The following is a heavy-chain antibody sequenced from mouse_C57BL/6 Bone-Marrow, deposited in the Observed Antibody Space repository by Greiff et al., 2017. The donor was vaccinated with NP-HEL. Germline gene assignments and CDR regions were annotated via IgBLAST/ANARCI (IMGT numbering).Heavy chain of an antibody. CDR3: ARSGRKAWFAY. CDR1: GYTFTDYY. V-gene: IGHV1-76*01. Sequence: VQLQQSGAELVRPGASVKLSCKASGYTFTDYYINWVKQRPGQGLEWIARIYPGSGNTYYNEKFKGKATLTAEKSSSTAYMQLSSLTSEDSAVYFCARSGRKAWFAYWGQGTLVTVSA. J-gene: IGHJ3*01. CDR2: IYPGSGNT. D-gene: IGHD3-1*01.